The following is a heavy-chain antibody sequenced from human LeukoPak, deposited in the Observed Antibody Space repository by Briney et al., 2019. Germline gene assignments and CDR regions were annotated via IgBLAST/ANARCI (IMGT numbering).Heavy chain of an antibody. Sequence: SETLSLTCSVSGYFSTAYYWAWIRQPPGKGLEGFGSIRHDGHSYYNPSLRSQVSISVDMSRNQFSLKLNSLTAADTAVYFCARHLATKGEWAFDVWGQGTMVTVSS. CDR2: IRHDGHS. D-gene: IGHD5-12*01. CDR1: GYFSTAYY. J-gene: IGHJ3*01. CDR3: ARHLATKGEWAFDV. V-gene: IGHV4-38-2*01.